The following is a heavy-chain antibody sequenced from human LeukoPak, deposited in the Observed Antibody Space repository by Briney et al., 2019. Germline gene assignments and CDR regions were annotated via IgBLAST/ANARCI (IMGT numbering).Heavy chain of an antibody. CDR3: ARSGGGTYYYDSSGTNYFDY. CDR1: GGSISSGSYY. J-gene: IGHJ4*02. V-gene: IGHV4-61*02. Sequence: SQTLSLTCTVSGGSISSGSYYWSWIRQPAGKVLEWIGRIYTRGSTKYNPSLKSRVTKSVDTSKNQFSLKLSSVTAADTAVYYCARSGGGTYYYDSSGTNYFDYWGQGTLVTVST. CDR2: IYTRGST. D-gene: IGHD3-22*01.